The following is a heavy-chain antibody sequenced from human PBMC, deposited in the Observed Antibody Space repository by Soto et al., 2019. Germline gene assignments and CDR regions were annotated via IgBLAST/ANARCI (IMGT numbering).Heavy chain of an antibody. Sequence: SLKVSCKASGFTFTSSAVQWVQQARGQRLEWIGWIVVGSGNTNYAQKFQERVTITRDMSTSTAYMELSSLRSEDTAVYYCAAYTMIVVVPTMAFDIWGQGTMVTVSS. CDR1: GFTFTSSA. CDR3: AAYTMIVVVPTMAFDI. V-gene: IGHV1-58*01. CDR2: IVVGSGNT. D-gene: IGHD3-22*01. J-gene: IGHJ3*02.